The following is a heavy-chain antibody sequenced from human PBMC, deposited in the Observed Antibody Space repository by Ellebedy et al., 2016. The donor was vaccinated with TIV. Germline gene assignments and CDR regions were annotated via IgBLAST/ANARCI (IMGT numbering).Heavy chain of an antibody. V-gene: IGHV3-66*01. Sequence: GGSLRLSXAASGFTVSSNYMSWVRQAPGKGLEWVSVIYSGGSTYYADSVKGRFTISRDNSKNTLYLQMNSLRAEDTAVYYCARDGEPYSSGWYGYPLGYWGQGTLVTVSS. CDR1: GFTVSSNY. J-gene: IGHJ4*02. D-gene: IGHD6-19*01. CDR2: IYSGGST. CDR3: ARDGEPYSSGWYGYPLGY.